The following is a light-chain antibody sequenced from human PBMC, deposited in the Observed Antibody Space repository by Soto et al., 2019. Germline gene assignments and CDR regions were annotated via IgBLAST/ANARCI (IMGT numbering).Light chain of an antibody. CDR1: QSVSSSY. V-gene: IGKV3-20*01. Sequence: EIVLTQSPVTLSLSPWERATLSCRSSQSVSSSYLAWYQQKPGQAPRLLIYGASSRATGIPDRFSGSGSGTDFTLTISRLEPEDFAVYYCQQYGSSPITFGQGTKVDI. CDR2: GAS. CDR3: QQYGSSPIT. J-gene: IGKJ1*01.